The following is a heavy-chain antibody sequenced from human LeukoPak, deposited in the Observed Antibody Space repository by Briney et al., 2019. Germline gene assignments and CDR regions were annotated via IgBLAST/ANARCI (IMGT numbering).Heavy chain of an antibody. CDR1: GYTFTGYY. V-gene: IGHV1-2*02. Sequence: ASVRVSCKASGYTFTGYYMHWVRQAPGQGLEWMGWINPNSGGTNYAEKVQGRFTITRDKAMSTAYMEMSRLRAEDTAVYYCASEPTPGLGAGGYMHVWGKGTTVTLSS. J-gene: IGHJ6*03. D-gene: IGHD3-16*01. CDR2: INPNSGGT. CDR3: ASEPTPGLGAGGYMHV.